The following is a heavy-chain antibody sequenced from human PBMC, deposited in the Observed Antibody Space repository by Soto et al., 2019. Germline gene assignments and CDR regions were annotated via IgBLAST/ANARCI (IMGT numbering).Heavy chain of an antibody. CDR3: ARLQSNYYDSSGNAFDI. J-gene: IGHJ3*02. CDR2: IIPIFGTA. V-gene: IGHV1-69*06. D-gene: IGHD3-22*01. Sequence: QVQLVQSGAEVKKPGSSVKVSCKASGGTFSSYAISWVRQAPGQGLEWMGGIIPIFGTANYPQKFQGRVTITADKSTSTAYMGLSSLRSEDTAVYYCARLQSNYYDSSGNAFDIWGQGTMVTVSS. CDR1: GGTFSSYA.